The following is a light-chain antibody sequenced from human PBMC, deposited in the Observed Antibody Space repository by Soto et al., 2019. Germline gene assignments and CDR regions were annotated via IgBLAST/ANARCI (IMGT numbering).Light chain of an antibody. V-gene: IGKV1-39*01. Sequence: DIQSTRSPSFLSASVGADATITCPASQTIMTYLNWYQLKPGKPPRLLIYAAYSLQSGVTSRFSGSGSGTDFTLTISSLQTEDFATYACQQSYNSPQTFGKGTKVDIK. J-gene: IGKJ1*01. CDR1: QTIMTY. CDR2: AAY. CDR3: QQSYNSPQT.